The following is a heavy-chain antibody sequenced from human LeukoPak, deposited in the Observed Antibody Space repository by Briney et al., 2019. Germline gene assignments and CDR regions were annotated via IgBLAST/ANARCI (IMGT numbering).Heavy chain of an antibody. CDR3: ARTRGLRWSYFDY. CDR1: GGSFSGYY. Sequence: SETQSLTCAVYGGSFSGYYWSWIRQPPGKGPEWIGEINHSGSTNYNPSLKSRVTISVDTSKNQFSLKLSSVTAADTAVYYCARTRGLRWSYFDYWGQGTLVTVSS. V-gene: IGHV4-34*01. D-gene: IGHD4-23*01. CDR2: INHSGST. J-gene: IGHJ4*02.